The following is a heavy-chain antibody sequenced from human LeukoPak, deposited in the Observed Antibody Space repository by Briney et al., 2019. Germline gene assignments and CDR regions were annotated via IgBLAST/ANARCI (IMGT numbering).Heavy chain of an antibody. CDR2: INDSGNT. J-gene: IGHJ4*02. CDR1: GYSISSGYY. Sequence: PSETLSLTCTVSGYSISSGYYWGWIGQPPGKGLEWIGYINDSGNTKYNPSLESRVTISVDTSKNQFSLNLYSVTAADTAVYYCARGDTAMASIDYWGQGTLVTVSS. D-gene: IGHD5-18*01. V-gene: IGHV4-61*01. CDR3: ARGDTAMASIDY.